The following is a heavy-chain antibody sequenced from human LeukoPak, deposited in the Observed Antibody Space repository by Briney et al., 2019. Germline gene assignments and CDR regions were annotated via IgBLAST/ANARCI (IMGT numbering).Heavy chain of an antibody. J-gene: IGHJ6*04. CDR2: ISYDGSSK. CDR1: GFTFSSYG. CDR3: AKDTYCSSTSCYLAFVYYYYGMDV. V-gene: IGHV3-30*18. Sequence: GGSLRLSCAASGFTFSSYGMHWVRQAPGKGLEWVAVISYDGSSKYYADSVKGRFTISRDNSKNTLYLQMNSLRAEDTAVYYCAKDTYCSSTSCYLAFVYYYYGMDVWGKGTTVTVSS. D-gene: IGHD2-2*01.